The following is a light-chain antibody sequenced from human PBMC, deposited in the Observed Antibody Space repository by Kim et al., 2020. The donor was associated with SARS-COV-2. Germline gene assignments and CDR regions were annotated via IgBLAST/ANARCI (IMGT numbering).Light chain of an antibody. J-gene: IGKJ1*01. CDR2: AAS. CDR3: QQSYSSPRT. V-gene: IGKV1-39*01. Sequence: ASVGDRITIPCRASQSISSSLNWYQQKPGKAPKLLIYAASSLQSGVPSRFSGSGSGTDFTLTISSLQPEDFATYYCQQSYSSPRTFGQGTKVDIK. CDR1: QSISSS.